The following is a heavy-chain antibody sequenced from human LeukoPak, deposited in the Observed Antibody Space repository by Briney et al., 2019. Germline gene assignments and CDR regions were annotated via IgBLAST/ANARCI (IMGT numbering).Heavy chain of an antibody. Sequence: SVKGSCKASGGTFSSYAISWVRQAPGHGLEWMGRIIPIAGIANYRQKFQGLVTITADKSTSAAYMELSSLRSEDTAVYYCARGGSYYGSGKDWFDPWGQGTLVTVSS. J-gene: IGHJ5*02. CDR2: IIPIAGIA. CDR1: GGTFSSYA. D-gene: IGHD3-10*01. V-gene: IGHV1-69*04. CDR3: ARGGSYYGSGKDWFDP.